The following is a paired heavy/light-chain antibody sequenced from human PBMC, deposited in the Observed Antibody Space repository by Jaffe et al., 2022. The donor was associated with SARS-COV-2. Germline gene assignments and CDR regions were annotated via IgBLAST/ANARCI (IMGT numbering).Heavy chain of an antibody. Sequence: QVQLQESGPGLVKPSETVSLTCTVSDFSISGGYYWGWIRQPPGKGLEWIGTIYHSGTTYYNPSLKSRVTISVDTSKNQFSLNLTSVTAADTAMYYCARDRGSNTPLDYWGQGTLVTVSS. J-gene: IGHJ4*02. V-gene: IGHV4-38-2*02. CDR2: IYHSGTT. CDR1: DFSISGGYY. CDR3: ARDRGSNTPLDY. D-gene: IGHD4-4*01.
Light chain of an antibody. Sequence: DIQLTQSPSSLSASVGDRVTITCRASQSIGSYLNWYQQRPGKAPKLLIYAASTLHSGVPSRFSGRGSGTDSTLTISSLQLEDFATYYCQQSFSPPWTFGQGTKVEIK. J-gene: IGKJ1*01. CDR2: AAS. V-gene: IGKV1-39*01. CDR3: QQSFSPPWT. CDR1: QSIGSY.